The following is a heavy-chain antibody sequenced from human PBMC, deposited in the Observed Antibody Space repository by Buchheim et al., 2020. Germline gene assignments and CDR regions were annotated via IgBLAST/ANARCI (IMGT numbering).Heavy chain of an antibody. D-gene: IGHD3-10*01. J-gene: IGHJ4*02. CDR1: GFTFSTSG. V-gene: IGHV3-30*18. Sequence: QVHLVESGGGVVQSGRSLRLSCAASGFTFSTSGIHWVRQAPGKGLEWVAVISYDGSNKYYGDSVKGRFTISRDNSKNTLYLQMNSLRAEDTAVYYCAKDRTVYGLGEIDYWGQGTL. CDR2: ISYDGSNK. CDR3: AKDRTVYGLGEIDY.